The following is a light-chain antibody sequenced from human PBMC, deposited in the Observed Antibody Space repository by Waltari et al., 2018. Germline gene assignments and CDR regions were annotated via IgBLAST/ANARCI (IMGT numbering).Light chain of an antibody. CDR2: GAS. Sequence: DIQMTQSPFSLSASAGDRVTIPCRASQGIRNNLGWYQHKPGKAPKCLINGASSLQSGLPSRVSGSGYGTEFTLTISNLQPEDFATYYCRQYNSYPLTFGAGTKVEIK. V-gene: IGKV1-17*02. CDR3: RQYNSYPLT. CDR1: QGIRNN. J-gene: IGKJ4*02.